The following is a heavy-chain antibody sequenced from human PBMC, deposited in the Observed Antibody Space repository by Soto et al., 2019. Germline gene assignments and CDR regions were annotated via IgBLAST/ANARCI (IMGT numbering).Heavy chain of an antibody. CDR3: ARVSSPIVVVPAASYGMDV. V-gene: IGHV1-18*01. CDR2: ISAYNGNT. J-gene: IGHJ6*02. CDR1: GYTFTSYG. Sequence: GASVKVSCKASGYTFTSYGISWVRQAPGQGLEWMGWISAYNGNTNYAQKLQGRVTMTTDTSTSTAYMELRSLRSDDTAVYYCARVSSPIVVVPAASYGMDVWGQGTTVT. D-gene: IGHD2-2*01.